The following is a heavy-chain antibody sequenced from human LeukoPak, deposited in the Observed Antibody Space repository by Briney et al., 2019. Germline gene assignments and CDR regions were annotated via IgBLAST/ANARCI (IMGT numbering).Heavy chain of an antibody. CDR3: AKSTEPPEDCYYGMDV. CDR2: ISWNSGSI. Sequence: GASLRLSCAASGFIFDDYAMHWVRQAPGKGLEWVSGISWNSGSIGYADSVKGRFTISRDNAKNSLYLQMNSLRAEDTALYYCAKSTEPPEDCYYGMDVWGQGTTVTVSS. D-gene: IGHD1-14*01. V-gene: IGHV3-9*01. J-gene: IGHJ6*02. CDR1: GFIFDDYA.